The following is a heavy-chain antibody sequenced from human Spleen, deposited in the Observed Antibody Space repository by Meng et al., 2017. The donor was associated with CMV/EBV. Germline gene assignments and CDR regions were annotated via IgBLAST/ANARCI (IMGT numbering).Heavy chain of an antibody. D-gene: IGHD3-3*01. V-gene: IGHV3-74*01. Sequence: GESLKISCAASGFTFKTYYMHWVRQAPGKGLVWVSRINTDGSSISYVDSVKGRFTISRDNAKNTLYLQMNSLRAEDTAVYYCARGNDFWSGYFYWGQGTLVTVSS. CDR2: INTDGSSI. CDR3: ARGNDFWSGYFY. J-gene: IGHJ4*02. CDR1: GFTFKTYY.